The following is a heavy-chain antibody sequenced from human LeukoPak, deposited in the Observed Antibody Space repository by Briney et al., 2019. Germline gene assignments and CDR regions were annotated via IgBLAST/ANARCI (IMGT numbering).Heavy chain of an antibody. V-gene: IGHV4-38-2*01. Sequence: PSETLSLTCAVSGYSISSGYYWGWIRQPPGKGLEWIGSIYHSGNSYYNPSHKSRVTISLDTSKNQFSLKLSSVTAADTAVYYCARQYGTTGKFDYWGQGTLVTVSS. D-gene: IGHD1-1*01. CDR3: ARQYGTTGKFDY. J-gene: IGHJ4*02. CDR2: IYHSGNS. CDR1: GYSISSGYY.